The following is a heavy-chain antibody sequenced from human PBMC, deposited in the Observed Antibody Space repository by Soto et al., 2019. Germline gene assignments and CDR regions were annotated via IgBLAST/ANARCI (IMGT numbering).Heavy chain of an antibody. Sequence: PSETLSLTCTVSGGSIYTGGFYWSWIRQLPGKGLEWLGYIYYTGSTQYTPSLKSRLSISTDTSDNQFSLRLNSVTAADTAVYYCATSLVTSRARVDYWGQGTTVTVS. V-gene: IGHV4-31*03. D-gene: IGHD1-26*01. CDR2: IYYTGST. CDR3: ATSLVTSRARVDY. J-gene: IGHJ4*02. CDR1: GGSIYTGGFY.